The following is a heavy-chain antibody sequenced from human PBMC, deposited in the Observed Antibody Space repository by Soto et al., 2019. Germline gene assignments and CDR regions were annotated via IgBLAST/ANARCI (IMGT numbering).Heavy chain of an antibody. CDR3: AKGPGMYSDFDY. Sequence: GGSLRLSCAASAFTFSSYWMNWVRQAPGKGLDWVLAISGSDGSTYYADSVKGRFTISRDDSKNTLYLQMNSLRAEDTAVYYCAKGPGMYSDFDYWGQGTPVTVSS. V-gene: IGHV3-23*01. CDR1: AFTFSSYW. J-gene: IGHJ4*02. CDR2: ISGSDGST. D-gene: IGHD1-26*01.